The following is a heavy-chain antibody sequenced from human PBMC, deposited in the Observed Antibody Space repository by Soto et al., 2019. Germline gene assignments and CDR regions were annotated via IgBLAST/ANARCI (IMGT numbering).Heavy chain of an antibody. CDR3: ATRITVFGLLIPPFDP. D-gene: IGHD3-3*01. J-gene: IGHJ5*02. Sequence: SSETLSLTCDVSDYSINSNYYWLWIRQPPGKGLEWIGEINHTGGTHYNPSLKSRVTMSVDTSKNQFSLRLSSVTAADTAIYYCATRITVFGLLIPPFDPWGQGTQVTVSS. CDR2: INHTGGT. V-gene: IGHV4-38-2*01. CDR1: DYSINSNYY.